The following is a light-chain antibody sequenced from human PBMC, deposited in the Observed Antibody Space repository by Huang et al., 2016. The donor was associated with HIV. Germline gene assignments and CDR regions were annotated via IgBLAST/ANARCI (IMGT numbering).Light chain of an antibody. CDR3: LQHKNFPLPT. Sequence: DIQVTQSPSAMSASVEDRVTITCRTNQDIFDYFAWFQQKPGKAPKRLIYGVSSLQSGVSERFSGSGSGTEFTLTISSLQPEDSATYYCLQHKNFPLPTFGQGTKV. V-gene: IGKV1-17*03. CDR2: GVS. CDR1: QDIFDY. J-gene: IGKJ1*01.